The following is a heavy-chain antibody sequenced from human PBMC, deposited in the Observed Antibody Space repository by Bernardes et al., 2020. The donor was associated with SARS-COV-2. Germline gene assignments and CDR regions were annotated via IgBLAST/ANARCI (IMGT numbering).Heavy chain of an antibody. V-gene: IGHV3-23*01. CDR2: ISGSGRNT. Sequence: SLRLSCAASGFTFSSYGMSWVRQAPGKGLEWVSVISGSGRNTYYADSVKGRFTISRDNSKNTLYLQMNSLRVEDTAVFYCAKGREEAAAGHFNYWGQGILVIVPS. J-gene: IGHJ4*02. CDR3: AKGREEAAAGHFNY. CDR1: GFTFSSYG. D-gene: IGHD6-13*01.